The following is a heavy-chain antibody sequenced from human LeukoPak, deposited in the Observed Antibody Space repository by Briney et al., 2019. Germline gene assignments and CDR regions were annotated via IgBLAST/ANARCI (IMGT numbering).Heavy chain of an antibody. CDR3: ASLFCTRGLCYYLDY. CDR2: INTNTGNP. D-gene: IGHD2-8*01. CDR1: GYTFTSNA. V-gene: IGHV7-4-1*02. Sequence: TSVKVSCKASGYTFTSNALGWVRQAPGQGLEWVGWINTNTGNPTYAQGFTGRFVFSLDTSDNTAYLQISSLQAEDTAVYYCASLFCTRGLCYYLDYWGQGTLVTVSS. J-gene: IGHJ4*02.